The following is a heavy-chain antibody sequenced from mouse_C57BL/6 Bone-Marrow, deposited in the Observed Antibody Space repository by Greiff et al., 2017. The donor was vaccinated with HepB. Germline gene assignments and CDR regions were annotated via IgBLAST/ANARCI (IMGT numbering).Heavy chain of an antibody. V-gene: IGHV5-17*01. CDR2: ISSGSSTI. D-gene: IGHD1-1*01. CDR3: ARGTTVVAGFDY. J-gene: IGHJ2*01. CDR1: GFTFSDYG. Sequence: EVMLVESGGGLVKPGGSLKLSCAASGFTFSDYGMHWVRQAPEQGLEWVAYISSGSSTIYYADTVKGRFTISRDNAKNTLFLQMTSLRSEDTAMYYCARGTTVVAGFDYWGQGTTLTVSS.